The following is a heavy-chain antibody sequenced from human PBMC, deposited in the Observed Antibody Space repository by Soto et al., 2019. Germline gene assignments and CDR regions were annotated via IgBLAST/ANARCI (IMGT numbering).Heavy chain of an antibody. CDR1: GSSISSGGYY. Sequence: SETLSLTCTVSGSSISSGGYYWTWIRQHPGKGLEWIGYNYYSGITYYNPSLKSRVTISLDTSKNQFSLKLSSVTAADTAVYYCARGSSIAGLYYGMDVWGQGTTVTVSS. V-gene: IGHV4-31*03. CDR2: NYYSGIT. D-gene: IGHD6-6*01. CDR3: ARGSSIAGLYYGMDV. J-gene: IGHJ6*02.